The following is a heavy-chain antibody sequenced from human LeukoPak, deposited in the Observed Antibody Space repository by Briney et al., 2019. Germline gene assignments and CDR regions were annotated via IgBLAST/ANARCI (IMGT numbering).Heavy chain of an antibody. J-gene: IGHJ4*02. V-gene: IGHV3-72*01. D-gene: IGHD2-15*01. Sequence: GGSLRLSCAASEFTISDHYMDWVRQAPGKGLEWVGRTSNKADSYTTYYAASVKGRFTISRDDSKNLLYLQMKSLKAEDTAVYYCTGHYFSDWGQGTLVTVSS. CDR1: EFTISDHY. CDR2: TSNKADSYTT. CDR3: TGHYFSD.